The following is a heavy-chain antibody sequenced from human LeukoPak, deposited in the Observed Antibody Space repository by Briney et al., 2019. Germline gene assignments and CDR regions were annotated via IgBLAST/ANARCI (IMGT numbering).Heavy chain of an antibody. Sequence: SGPTLVNPTQTLTLTCAFSGFSLSTSGMCVSWIRQPPGKALEWLARIDWDDTKYYYPSLKTRLTISKDTSKNQVVLTMTNMDPVDTATYYCARIRYYNDNSGCRAFDFWGQGTMVTVSS. D-gene: IGHD3-22*01. J-gene: IGHJ3*01. CDR3: ARIRYYNDNSGCRAFDF. CDR2: IDWDDTK. CDR1: GFSLSTSGMC. V-gene: IGHV2-70*11.